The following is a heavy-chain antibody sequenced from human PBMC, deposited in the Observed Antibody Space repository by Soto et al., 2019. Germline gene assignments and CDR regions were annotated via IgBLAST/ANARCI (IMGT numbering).Heavy chain of an antibody. CDR1: GFAFSDYG. J-gene: IGHJ4*02. Sequence: EVQLVESGGGLVQPGGSLTLSCAASGFAFSDYGMMWVRQAPGKGLECISFICGSTIYYADSVNGRFTISRDNAKNSLFLQMNNLGAEDTAVYYCARDRGPMGAVDTMRGYWGQGILVTVSS. V-gene: IGHV3-48*01. D-gene: IGHD5-12*01. CDR2: ICGSTI. CDR3: ARDRGPMGAVDTMRGY.